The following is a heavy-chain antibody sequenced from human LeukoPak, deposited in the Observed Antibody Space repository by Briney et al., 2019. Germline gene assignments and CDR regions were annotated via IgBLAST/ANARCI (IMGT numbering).Heavy chain of an antibody. J-gene: IGHJ6*03. V-gene: IGHV4-59*01. Sequence: SETLSLTCTVSGGSISSYYWSWIRQPPGKGLEWIGYIYYSGSTNYSPSLKSRVTISVDTSKNQFSLKLSSVTAADTAVYYCARETRGYSSSSDYYYYYMDVWGKGTTVTVSS. CDR3: ARETRGYSSSSDYYYYYMDV. D-gene: IGHD6-6*01. CDR2: IYYSGST. CDR1: GGSISSYY.